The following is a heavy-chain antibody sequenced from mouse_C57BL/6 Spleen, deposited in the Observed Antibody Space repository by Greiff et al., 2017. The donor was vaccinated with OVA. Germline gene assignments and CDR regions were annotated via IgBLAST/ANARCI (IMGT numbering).Heavy chain of an antibody. Sequence: QVQLQQSGAELARPGASVKLSCKASGYTFTSYGISWVQQSTGQGLEWIGEIYPRSGNTYYNEKFKGKATLTADKSSSTAYMALRSLTSEDSAVYFCEKEGITTVVSTEDNFDYWGQGTTLTVSS. D-gene: IGHD1-1*01. CDR3: EKEGITTVVSTEDNFDY. CDR1: GYTFTSYG. CDR2: IYPRSGNT. V-gene: IGHV1-81*01. J-gene: IGHJ2*01.